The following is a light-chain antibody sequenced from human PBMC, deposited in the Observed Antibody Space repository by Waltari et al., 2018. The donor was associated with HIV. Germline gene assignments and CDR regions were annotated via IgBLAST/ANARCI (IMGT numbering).Light chain of an antibody. V-gene: IGLV2-11*01. Sequence: QSALTQPRSVSGSPGQSVTISCTGTSSDIGYFDYVSWYQQYPGTAPKVIIYEVSQRPSGVPDRFTAPKSGITASLTISGLQDEDEADYYCCSYAGTYTYVFGTGTTVTVL. J-gene: IGLJ1*01. CDR3: CSYAGTYTYV. CDR1: SSDIGYFDY. CDR2: EVS.